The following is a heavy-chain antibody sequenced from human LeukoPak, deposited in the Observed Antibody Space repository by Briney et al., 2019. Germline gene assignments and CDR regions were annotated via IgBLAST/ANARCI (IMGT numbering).Heavy chain of an antibody. J-gene: IGHJ2*01. CDR1: EFTFSSYW. D-gene: IGHD7-27*01. CDR3: AREKMGTPPWPSTKSYWYFVL. CDR2: IKGDVSEK. V-gene: IGHV3-7*01. Sequence: GGSLRLSCAASEFTFSSYWMSWVRQAPGKGLEWVANIKGDVSEKSYVDSVKGRFTISRDNAKNSLYLQMNSLRAEDTAVYYCAREKMGTPPWPSTKSYWYFVLGGRGTLVTVSS.